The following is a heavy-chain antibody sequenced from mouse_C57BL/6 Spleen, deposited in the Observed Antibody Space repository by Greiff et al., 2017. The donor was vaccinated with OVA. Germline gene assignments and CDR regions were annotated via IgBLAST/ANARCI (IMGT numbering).Heavy chain of an antibody. CDR2: IHPNSGST. CDR3: ARVRDYDYEGGP. Sequence: QVQLQQPGAELVKPGASVKLSCKASGYTFTSYWMHWVKQRPGQGLEWIGMIHPNSGSTNYNEKFKSKATLTVDKSSSTAYMQLSSLTSEDSAVYYCARVRDYDYEGGPWGKGTSDTVFS. CDR1: GYTFTSYW. D-gene: IGHD2-4*01. J-gene: IGHJ4*01. V-gene: IGHV1-64*01.